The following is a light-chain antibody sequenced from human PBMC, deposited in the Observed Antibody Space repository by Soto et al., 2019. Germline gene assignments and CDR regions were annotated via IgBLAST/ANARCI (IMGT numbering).Light chain of an antibody. CDR1: QTVDNL. V-gene: IGKV3-20*01. J-gene: IGKJ1*01. Sequence: ETVLTQSPGTLSLSPGERATLSCRASQTVDNLLAWYQQKPGRAPRLLVYGASTRATGIPDRFSGSGSGTDFTLTISRLEPEDFAVYYCQQYGYSQIFGQGTKVEIK. CDR3: QQYGYSQI. CDR2: GAS.